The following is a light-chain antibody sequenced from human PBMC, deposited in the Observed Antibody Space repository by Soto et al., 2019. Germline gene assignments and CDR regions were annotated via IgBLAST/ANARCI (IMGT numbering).Light chain of an antibody. CDR1: QSVSSSN. CDR2: GAS. CDR3: KQCYSPHLS. J-gene: IGKJ4*01. Sequence: EIVSSQSPRTLSCSPGDRATPYCTASQSVSSSNLAWYQQKRGQSHRIIIYGASSRATGIKDRFSGSGSGPDFTLTIRRMEPEDFASYYCKQCYSPHLSLGEGNKVDIK. V-gene: IGKV3-20*01.